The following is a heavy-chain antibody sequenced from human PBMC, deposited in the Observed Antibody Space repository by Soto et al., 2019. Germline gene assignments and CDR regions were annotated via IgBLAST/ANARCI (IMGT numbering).Heavy chain of an antibody. CDR3: ARGDSGGYYYAMDV. V-gene: IGHV1-69*01. CDR2: IIPMYNKP. CDR1: GGTFTTYA. D-gene: IGHD6-19*01. J-gene: IGHJ6*02. Sequence: QVQRVQSGAEVKKPGSSVRVSCQASGGTFTTYAFNWVRQAPGQGLEWMGGIIPMYNKPNYAPNFLGRVTISADPSTSTAYMELTTLRSEDTAVYFCARGDSGGYYYAMDVWGQGTTVTVSS.